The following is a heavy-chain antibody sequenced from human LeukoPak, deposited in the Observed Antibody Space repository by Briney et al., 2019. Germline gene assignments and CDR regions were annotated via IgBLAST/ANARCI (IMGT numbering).Heavy chain of an antibody. CDR2: INHSGST. J-gene: IGHJ5*02. CDR3: ARGGGGSNNWLDP. V-gene: IGHV4-34*01. Sequence: PSETLSLTCAVYGGSFSGYYWSWIRQPPGKGLEWIGEINHSGSTNYNPSLKSRVTISVDTSKNQFSLKLSSVAAADTAVYYCARGGGGSNNWLDPWGQGTLVTVSS. D-gene: IGHD1-26*01. CDR1: GGSFSGYY.